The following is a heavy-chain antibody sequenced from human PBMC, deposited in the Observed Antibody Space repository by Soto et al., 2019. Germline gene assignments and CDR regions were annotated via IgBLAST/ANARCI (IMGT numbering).Heavy chain of an antibody. V-gene: IGHV4-30-2*01. D-gene: IGHD3-22*01. CDR2: IYQSGST. CDR3: ARELLFYDSDGFSWDDAFDI. Sequence: QMHLQESGSGLVKPSQTLPLTCAVSGGSLSSSAYSWSWIRQPPGKGLEWIGFIYQSGSTYYNPPLKSRVTMSLDRPYNQFSLKLSSVTAADTAVYYCARELLFYDSDGFSWDDAFDIWGQGTMVTVSS. CDR1: GGSLSSSAYS. J-gene: IGHJ3*02.